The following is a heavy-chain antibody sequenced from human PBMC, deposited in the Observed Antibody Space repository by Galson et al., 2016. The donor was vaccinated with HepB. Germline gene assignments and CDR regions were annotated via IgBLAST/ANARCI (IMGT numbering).Heavy chain of an antibody. CDR2: ITGSGGTT. V-gene: IGHV3-23*01. D-gene: IGHD4-23*01. CDR1: GFSFSSYA. CDR3: AKVGTTVLTPGKYRLEYFQI. J-gene: IGHJ1*01. Sequence: SLRLSCAASGFSFSSYAMSWARQAPGKGLEWVSTITGSGGTTYYADSVKGRFTISRDNSKNKLYLQMNSLRAEDTAIYYCAKVGTTVLTPGKYRLEYFQIWSQGTLVTVSS.